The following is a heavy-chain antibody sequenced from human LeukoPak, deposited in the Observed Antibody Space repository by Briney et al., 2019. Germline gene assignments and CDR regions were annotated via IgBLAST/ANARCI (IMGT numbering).Heavy chain of an antibody. CDR3: ARMLYYYDSSGYQVPSRLDY. V-gene: IGHV4-4*07. CDR2: IYTSGST. Sequence: SETLSLTCTVPGGSISSYYWSWIRQPAGKGLEWIGRIYTSGSTNYNPSLKSRVTMSVDTSKNQFSLKLSSVTAADTAVYYCARMLYYYDSSGYQVPSRLDYWGQGTLVTVSS. J-gene: IGHJ4*02. D-gene: IGHD3-22*01. CDR1: GGSISSYY.